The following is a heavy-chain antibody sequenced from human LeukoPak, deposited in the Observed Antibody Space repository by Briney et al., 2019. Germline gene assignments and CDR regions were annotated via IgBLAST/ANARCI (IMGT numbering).Heavy chain of an antibody. J-gene: IGHJ4*02. V-gene: IGHV3-23*01. CDR2: ISGSGGST. CDR1: GFTFSSYG. CDR3: AKSTAMVTLYYFDY. Sequence: GGSLRLSCAASGFTFSSYGMSWVRQAPGKGLEWVSAISGSGGSTYYADSVKGRLTISRDNSKNTLYLQMNSLRAEDTAVYYCAKSTAMVTLYYFDYWGQGTLVTVSS. D-gene: IGHD5-18*01.